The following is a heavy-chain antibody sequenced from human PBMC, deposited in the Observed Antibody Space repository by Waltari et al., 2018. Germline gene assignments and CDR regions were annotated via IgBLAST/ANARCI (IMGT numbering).Heavy chain of an antibody. Sequence: QVQLVQSGAEVKKPGASVKVSCKASGYTFTSYAMHWVRQAPGQRLEWMGWINAGNGNTKYSQKFQGRVTITRDTSASTAYMAPSSLRSEYTAVYYCARVVAAAGFDYWGQGTLVTVSS. V-gene: IGHV1-3*01. J-gene: IGHJ4*02. CDR3: ARVVAAAGFDY. CDR1: GYTFTSYA. CDR2: INAGNGNT. D-gene: IGHD6-13*01.